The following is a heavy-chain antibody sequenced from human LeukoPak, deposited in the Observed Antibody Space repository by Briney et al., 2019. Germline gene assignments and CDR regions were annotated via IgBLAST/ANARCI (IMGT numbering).Heavy chain of an antibody. CDR1: VFTFSSYA. D-gene: IGHD5-18*01. V-gene: IGHV3-23*01. J-gene: IGHJ4*02. CDR3: ARIMGYSYVGPFDY. Sequence: GGSLRLSCAASVFTFSSYAMSWVRQAPGKGLEWVSAISGSGGSTYYADSVKGRFTISRDNSKITLYLQVNSLRAEDTAVYYCARIMGYSYVGPFDYWGQGTLVTVSS. CDR2: ISGSGGST.